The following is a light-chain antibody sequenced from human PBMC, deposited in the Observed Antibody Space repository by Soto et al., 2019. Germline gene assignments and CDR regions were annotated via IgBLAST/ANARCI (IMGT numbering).Light chain of an antibody. Sequence: QSLLTHPASVSGSPGQSITISCTGTSSDIGGHHFVSWYQQQSGKAPKLVIYEVTDRPSGVSDRFSGSKSGNTASLTISGLQPEDEADYYCSSYTSSSLYVFGTGTKVTVL. V-gene: IGLV2-14*01. CDR3: SSYTSSSLYV. CDR2: EVT. J-gene: IGLJ1*01. CDR1: SSDIGGHHF.